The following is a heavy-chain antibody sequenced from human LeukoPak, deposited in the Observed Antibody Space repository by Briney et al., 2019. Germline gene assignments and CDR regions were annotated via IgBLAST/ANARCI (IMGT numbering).Heavy chain of an antibody. D-gene: IGHD6-19*01. CDR3: AKTPPGYSSGWYCDY. J-gene: IGHJ4*02. CDR1: GFTFSSYS. Sequence: GGSLRLSCAASGFTFSSYSMNWVRQAPGKGLEWVSAISGSGGSTYYADSVKGRFTISRDNSKNTLYLQMNSLRAEDTAVYYCAKTPPGYSSGWYCDYWGQGTLVTVSS. CDR2: ISGSGGST. V-gene: IGHV3-23*01.